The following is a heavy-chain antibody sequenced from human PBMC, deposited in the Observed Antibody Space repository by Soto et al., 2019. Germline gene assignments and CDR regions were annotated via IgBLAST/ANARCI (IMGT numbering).Heavy chain of an antibody. CDR2: IIPILGIA. V-gene: IGHV1-69*02. CDR3: ARGCTLAAAGCHHRGPWYFDL. Sequence: ASVKVSCKASGGTFSSYTISWVRQAPGQGLEWMGRIIPILGIANYAQKFQGRVTITADKSTSTAYMELSSLGSEDTAVYYCARGCTLAAAGCHHRGPWYFDLWGRGTLVTVSS. D-gene: IGHD6-13*01. J-gene: IGHJ2*01. CDR1: GGTFSSYT.